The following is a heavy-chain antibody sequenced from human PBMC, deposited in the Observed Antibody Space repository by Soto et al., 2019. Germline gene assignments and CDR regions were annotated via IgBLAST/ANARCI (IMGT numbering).Heavy chain of an antibody. V-gene: IGHV3-53*01. CDR2: IYSGGST. CDR1: GFTVSSNY. CDR3: ARSPYYDSSGYYTYYAGYYFDY. Sequence: GGSLRLSCAASGFTVSSNYMSWVRQAPGKGLEWVSVIYSGGSTYYADSVKGRFTISRDNSKNTLYLQMNSLRAEDTAVYYCARSPYYDSSGYYTYYAGYYFDYWGQGTLVTVSS. D-gene: IGHD3-22*01. J-gene: IGHJ4*02.